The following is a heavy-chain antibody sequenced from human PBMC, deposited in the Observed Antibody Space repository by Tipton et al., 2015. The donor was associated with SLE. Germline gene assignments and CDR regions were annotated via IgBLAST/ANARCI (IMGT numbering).Heavy chain of an antibody. CDR1: GGSFSGYY. V-gene: IGHV4-34*01. CDR3: ASKGGSGSYYPN. D-gene: IGHD3-10*01. J-gene: IGHJ4*02. Sequence: LRLSCAVYGGSFSGYYWGWIRQPPGKGLEWIATMYSGGSKYYNPSLKSRVTISLDTSKNQFSLKVSSVTAADTAVYYCASKGGSGSYYPNWGQGTLVTVSS. CDR2: MYSGGSK.